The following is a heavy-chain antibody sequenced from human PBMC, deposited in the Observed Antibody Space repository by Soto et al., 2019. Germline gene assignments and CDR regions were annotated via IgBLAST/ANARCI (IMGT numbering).Heavy chain of an antibody. Sequence: GVSLSLSCAASGFTFSSYWMHWVRQAPGKGLVWVSRINSDGSSTSYADSVKGRFTISRDNAKNTLYLQMNSLRAEDTAVYYCARPTYLAYCGGDCSPFDYWGQGTLVTVSS. CDR1: GFTFSSYW. CDR3: ARPTYLAYCGGDCSPFDY. D-gene: IGHD2-21*02. CDR2: INSDGSST. V-gene: IGHV3-74*01. J-gene: IGHJ4*02.